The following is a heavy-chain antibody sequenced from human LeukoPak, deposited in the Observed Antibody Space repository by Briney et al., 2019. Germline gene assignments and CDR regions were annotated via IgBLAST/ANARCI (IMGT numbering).Heavy chain of an antibody. J-gene: IGHJ4*02. Sequence: PLETLSLTCAVYGGSFSGYYWSWIRHPPGKGLEWIGEINHSGSTNYNPSLKSRVTISVDTSKNQFSLKLSSVTAADTAVYYRARGFLYYGSGSYYRPPDYWGQGTLVTVSS. D-gene: IGHD3-10*01. CDR1: GGSFSGYY. CDR3: ARGFLYYGSGSYYRPPDY. CDR2: INHSGST. V-gene: IGHV4-34*01.